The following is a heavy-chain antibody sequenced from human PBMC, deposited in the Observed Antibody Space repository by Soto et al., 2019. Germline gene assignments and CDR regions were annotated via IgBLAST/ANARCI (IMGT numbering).Heavy chain of an antibody. CDR2: IYHSGST. V-gene: IGHV4-30-2*01. D-gene: IGHD2-15*01. J-gene: IGHJ5*02. Sequence: QLQLQESGSGLVKPSQTLSLTCAVSGGSISSGGYSWSWIRQPPGKGLEWIGYIYHSGSTYYNPSLKRRVTFSVDRSKNQFSLKLSSVTAADTAVYYCARDRGGSRGWFDPWGQGTLVTVSS. CDR1: GGSISSGGYS. CDR3: ARDRGGSRGWFDP.